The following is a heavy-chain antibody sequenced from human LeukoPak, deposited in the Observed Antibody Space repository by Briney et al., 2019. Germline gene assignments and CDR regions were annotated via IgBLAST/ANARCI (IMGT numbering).Heavy chain of an antibody. J-gene: IGHJ4*02. CDR2: IYTSGST. Sequence: PSQTLSLTCTVSGGSISSGSYYWSWIRQPAGKGLEWIGRIYTSGSTNYNPSLKSRVTISVDTSKNQFSLKLSSLTAADTAVYYCAREGWFGESYFDYWGQGTLVTVSS. V-gene: IGHV4-61*02. CDR1: GGSISSGSYY. CDR3: AREGWFGESYFDY. D-gene: IGHD3-10*01.